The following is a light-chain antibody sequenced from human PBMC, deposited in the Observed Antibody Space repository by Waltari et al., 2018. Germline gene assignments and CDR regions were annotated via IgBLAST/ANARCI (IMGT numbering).Light chain of an antibody. Sequence: DIKMTQSPSTLSASVGDTVTITCRASQTVSAWLAWYQQKPGNAPKLLIYKASNLKSGVPSRFSGSGSGTEFTLTINSLQPDDFATYYCQHYNNYSGTFGQGTRVELK. CDR1: QTVSAW. CDR2: KAS. CDR3: QHYNNYSGT. V-gene: IGKV1-5*03. J-gene: IGKJ1*01.